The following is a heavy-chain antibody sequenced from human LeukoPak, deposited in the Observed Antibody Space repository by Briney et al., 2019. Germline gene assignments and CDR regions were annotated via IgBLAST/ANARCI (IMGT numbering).Heavy chain of an antibody. J-gene: IGHJ6*02. V-gene: IGHV3-23*01. CDR1: GFTFSSYA. D-gene: IGHD5-18*01. Sequence: PGGSLRLSCAASGFTFSSYAMSWVRQAPGKGLEWVSAISGSGGSTYYADSVKGRLTISRDNSKNTLCLQMDSLRAEDTAVYYCAKDHVDTDMAYYYYGMDVWGQGTTVTVSS. CDR3: AKDHVDTDMAYYYYGMDV. CDR2: ISGSGGST.